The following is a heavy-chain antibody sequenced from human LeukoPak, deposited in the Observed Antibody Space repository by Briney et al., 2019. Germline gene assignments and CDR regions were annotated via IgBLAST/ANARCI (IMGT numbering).Heavy chain of an antibody. CDR2: IYSGGST. J-gene: IGHJ3*02. Sequence: GGSQRLSCAASGLTVNSNYMSWVRQAPGKGLEWVSLIYSGGSTYYADSVKGRFTISRDNSKNTLYLQMNSLRAEDTAVYYCARGGNSGYDLYDAFDIWGQGTMVTVSS. CDR1: GLTVNSNY. V-gene: IGHV3-53*01. CDR3: ARGGNSGYDLYDAFDI. D-gene: IGHD5-12*01.